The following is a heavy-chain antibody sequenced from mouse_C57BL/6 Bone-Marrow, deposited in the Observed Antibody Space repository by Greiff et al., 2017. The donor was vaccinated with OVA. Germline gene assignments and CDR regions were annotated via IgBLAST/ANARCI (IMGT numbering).Heavy chain of an antibody. CDR1: GFSFTSYG. V-gene: IGHV2-2*01. D-gene: IGHD2-3*01. J-gene: IGHJ3*01. Sequence: QVQLKESGPGLVQPSQSLSITCTVSGFSFTSYGVHWVRQSPGKGLEWLGVIWSGGSTDYNAAFISRLSISKDNSKSQVFFKMNSLQADDTAIYYCATPIYDGYYGGVWFAYWGQGTLVTVSA. CDR2: IWSGGST. CDR3: ATPIYDGYYGGVWFAY.